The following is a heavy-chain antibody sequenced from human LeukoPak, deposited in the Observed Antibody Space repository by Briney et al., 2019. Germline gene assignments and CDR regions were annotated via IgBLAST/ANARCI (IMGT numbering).Heavy chain of an antibody. CDR1: GGSISSYY. V-gene: IGHV4-59*01. Sequence: SETLSLTCTVSGGSISSYYWSWIRQPPGKGLEWIGYIYYSGNTNYNPSLKSRVTISVDTSKNQFSLKLSSVTAADTAVYYCARLSSSWKNSGVDYWGQGTLVTVSS. CDR2: IYYSGNT. J-gene: IGHJ4*02. CDR3: ARLSSSWKNSGVDY. D-gene: IGHD6-13*01.